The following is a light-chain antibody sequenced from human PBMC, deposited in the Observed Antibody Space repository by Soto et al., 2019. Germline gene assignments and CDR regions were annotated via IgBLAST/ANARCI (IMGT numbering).Light chain of an antibody. CDR1: QSVSSD. J-gene: IGKJ1*01. V-gene: IGKV3-15*01. CDR3: QQYNSWPT. CDR2: GAS. Sequence: EIVMTQSPGTLSVSPGERATLSCRASQSVSSDLAWYQQKPGQPPRLLIYGASTRATGIPARFSGSGSETEFTLTISSLQSEDFAVYYCQQYNSWPTFGQGTKVDIK.